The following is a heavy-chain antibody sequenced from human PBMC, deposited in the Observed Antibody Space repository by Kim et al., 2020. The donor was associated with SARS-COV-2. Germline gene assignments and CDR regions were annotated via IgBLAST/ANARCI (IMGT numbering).Heavy chain of an antibody. CDR3: TRDSSSWYSYYGMDV. Sequence: GGSLRLSCTASGFTFGDYAMSWFRQAPGKGLEWVGFIRSKAYGGTTEYAASVKGRFTISRDDSKSIAYLQMNSLKTEDTAVYYCTRDSSSWYSYYGMDVWGQGTTVTVSS. V-gene: IGHV3-49*03. CDR1: GFTFGDYA. D-gene: IGHD6-13*01. CDR2: IRSKAYGGTT. J-gene: IGHJ6*02.